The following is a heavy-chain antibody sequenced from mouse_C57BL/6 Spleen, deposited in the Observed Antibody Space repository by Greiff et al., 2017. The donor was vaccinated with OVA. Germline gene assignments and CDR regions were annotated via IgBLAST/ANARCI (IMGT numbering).Heavy chain of an antibody. J-gene: IGHJ3*01. V-gene: IGHV5-6*01. CDR3: ARLGVTGPWFAY. Sequence: VQLKESGGDLVKPGGSLKLSCAASGFTFSSYGMSWVRQTPDKSLEWVATISSGGSYTYYPDSLKGRFTISGDNAKNTRYMQGSSVKSDDTAMEYCARLGVTGPWFAYWGQGTLVTVSA. D-gene: IGHD4-1*01. CDR1: GFTFSSYG. CDR2: ISSGGSYT.